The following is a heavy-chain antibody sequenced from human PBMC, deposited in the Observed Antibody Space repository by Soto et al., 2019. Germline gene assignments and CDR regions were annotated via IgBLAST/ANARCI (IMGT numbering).Heavy chain of an antibody. CDR2: ISWNSGSI. CDR3: AKESEGSSGWYGYGMDV. Sequence: EVQLVESGGGLVQPGRSLRLSCAASGFTFDDYAMHWVRQAPGKGLEWVSGISWNSGSIGYADSVKGRFTISRDNAKNSLYLQMNSLRAEDTALYYCAKESEGSSGWYGYGMDVWGQGTTVTVSS. V-gene: IGHV3-9*01. D-gene: IGHD6-19*01. CDR1: GFTFDDYA. J-gene: IGHJ6*02.